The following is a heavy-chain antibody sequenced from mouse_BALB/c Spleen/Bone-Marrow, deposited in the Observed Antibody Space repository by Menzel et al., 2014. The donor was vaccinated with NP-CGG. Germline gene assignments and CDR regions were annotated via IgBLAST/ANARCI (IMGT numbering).Heavy chain of an antibody. CDR3: ARYDDPAWFAY. CDR2: INPSNSRT. J-gene: IGHJ3*01. D-gene: IGHD2-3*01. V-gene: IGHV1S81*02. CDR1: GYTFTSYW. Sequence: VQLQQSGAELVKPGASVKLSCKASGYTFTSYWIHWVKLRPGHGLEWIGEINPSNSRTNYNEKFKNKATLTVDKSSSTAHIQLSSLTSEDSAVYYCARYDDPAWFAYWGQGTLVTVS.